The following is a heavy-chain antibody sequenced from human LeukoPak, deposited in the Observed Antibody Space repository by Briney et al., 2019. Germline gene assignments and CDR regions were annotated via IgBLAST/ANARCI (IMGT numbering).Heavy chain of an antibody. V-gene: IGHV1-69*04. CDR1: GGTFSSYA. Sequence: SVKVSCKASGGTFSSYAISWVRQAPGQGLEWMGRIIPILGIANYAQKFQGRVTITADKSTSTAYMELSSLRSEDTAVYYCARRRGYSGYDTFDYWGQGTLVTVSS. J-gene: IGHJ4*02. D-gene: IGHD5-12*01. CDR2: IIPILGIA. CDR3: ARRRGYSGYDTFDY.